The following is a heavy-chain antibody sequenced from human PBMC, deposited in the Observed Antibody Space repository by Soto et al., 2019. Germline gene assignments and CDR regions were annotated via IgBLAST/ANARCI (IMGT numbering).Heavy chain of an antibody. CDR1: GGSISSYY. Sequence: SETLSLTCTVSGGSISSYYWSWIRQPPGKGLEWIGYIYYSGSTNYNPSLKSRVTIPVDTSKNQFSLKLSSVTAADTAVYYCARQGTAYYYFDYWGQGTLVTVSS. CDR3: ARQGTAYYYFDY. D-gene: IGHD1-1*01. CDR2: IYYSGST. J-gene: IGHJ4*02. V-gene: IGHV4-59*01.